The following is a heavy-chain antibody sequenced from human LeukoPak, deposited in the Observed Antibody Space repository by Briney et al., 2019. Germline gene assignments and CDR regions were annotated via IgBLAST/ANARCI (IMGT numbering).Heavy chain of an antibody. CDR2: IWYDGSNK. Sequence: PGRSLRLSCAASGFTFSSYGMHWVRQAPGKGLEWVAVIWYDGSNKYYADSVKGRFPISRDNSKNTLYLQMNSLRAEDTAVYYCARFRGYCTKGVCYGFDYWGQGTLVTVSS. CDR1: GFTFSSYG. J-gene: IGHJ4*02. D-gene: IGHD2-8*01. CDR3: ARFRGYCTKGVCYGFDY. V-gene: IGHV3-33*01.